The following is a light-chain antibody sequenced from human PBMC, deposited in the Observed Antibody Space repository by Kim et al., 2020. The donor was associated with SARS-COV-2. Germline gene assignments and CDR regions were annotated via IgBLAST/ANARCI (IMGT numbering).Light chain of an antibody. CDR2: DAS. CDR1: QSVSSN. CDR3: QHYDNWPPRYT. Sequence: SPGERATLSCRASQSVSSNLAWYQQKPGQAPRLLIYDASTRATGIPARFSASGSGTDFTLTISSLQSEDLAVYFCQHYDNWPPRYTFGQGTKLEI. J-gene: IGKJ2*01. V-gene: IGKV3-15*01.